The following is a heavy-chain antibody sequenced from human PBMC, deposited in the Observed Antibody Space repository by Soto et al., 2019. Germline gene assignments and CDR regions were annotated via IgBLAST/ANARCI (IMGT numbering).Heavy chain of an antibody. CDR2: IWYDGSNK. D-gene: IGHD2-15*01. CDR1: GFTFSSYG. CDR3: ERDGDIYRYDYYGMDV. Sequence: PGGSLRLSCAASGFTFSSYGMHWVRQAPGKGLEWVAVIWYDGSNKYYADSVKGRFTISRDNSKNTLYLQMNSLRAEDTAVYYFERDGDIYRYDYYGMDVWGQGTTVNVSS. J-gene: IGHJ6*02. V-gene: IGHV3-33*01.